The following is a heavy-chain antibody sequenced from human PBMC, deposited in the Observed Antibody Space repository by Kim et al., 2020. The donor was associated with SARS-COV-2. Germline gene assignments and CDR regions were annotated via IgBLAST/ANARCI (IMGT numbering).Heavy chain of an antibody. J-gene: IGHJ4*02. CDR1: GFTFSSYA. V-gene: IGHV3-23*01. D-gene: IGHD3-22*01. CDR2: ISGSGGIT. CDR3: AKINYYDSSGYPN. Sequence: GGSLRLSCAASGFTFSSYAMSWVRQAPGKGLEWVSAISGSGGITYYADSVKGRFTISRDNSKNTLYLQMNSLRAEDTAVYYCAKINYYDSSGYPNWGQGTLGTVSS.